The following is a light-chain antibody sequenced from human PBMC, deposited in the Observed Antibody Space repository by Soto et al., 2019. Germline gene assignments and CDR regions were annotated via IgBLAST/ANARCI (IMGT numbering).Light chain of an antibody. CDR1: NSNIGINT. J-gene: IGLJ1*01. Sequence: QSVLTQPPSASGTPGQRVTISCSGSNSNIGINTVSWYQQVPGTAPRVLIYADNQRPSGVPDRFSGSKSGTSASLAISWLQSEDDAAYYCAAWDDTLNGRYVFGTGTQLTVL. CDR2: ADN. CDR3: AAWDDTLNGRYV. V-gene: IGLV1-44*01.